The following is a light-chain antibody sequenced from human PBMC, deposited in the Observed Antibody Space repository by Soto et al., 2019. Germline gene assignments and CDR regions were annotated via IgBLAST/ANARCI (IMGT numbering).Light chain of an antibody. J-gene: IGKJ1*01. CDR3: QQYGSSGT. CDR2: GAS. CDR1: QSVNNY. V-gene: IGKV3-20*01. Sequence: EIVMTQSPATLSVSPGERATLSCRASQSVNNYLAWYQQKPGQAPRPLIYGASNRATGIPDRFSGSGSGTDFTLTISRLEPEDFAVYYCQQYGSSGTFGQGTKVDIK.